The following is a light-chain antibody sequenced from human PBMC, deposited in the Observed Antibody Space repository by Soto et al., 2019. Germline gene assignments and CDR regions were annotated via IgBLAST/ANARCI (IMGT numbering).Light chain of an antibody. CDR2: AAS. J-gene: IGKJ1*01. Sequence: DIQMTQSPSTLSASVGDRVTIFCRASQGLSIWLAWYRQKPGRAPKLLIYAASSLQSGVPSRFSGSGSGTDFTLTISSLQPEDFATYYCQQSYSTWTFGQGTKVDI. V-gene: IGKV1-39*01. CDR3: QQSYSTWT. CDR1: QGLSIW.